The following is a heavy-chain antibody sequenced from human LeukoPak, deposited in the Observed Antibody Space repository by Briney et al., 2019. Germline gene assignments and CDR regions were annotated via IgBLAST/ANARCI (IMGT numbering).Heavy chain of an antibody. D-gene: IGHD3-10*01. CDR3: ARAVTMVRGVIKVKRFDP. J-gene: IGHJ5*02. CDR2: INPNSGGT. CDR1: GSTFTGYY. Sequence: GASVKVSCKASGSTFTGYYMHWVRQAPGQGLEWMGWINPNSGGTNYAQKFQGRVTMTRDTSISTAYMELSRLRSDDTAVYYCARAVTMVRGVIKVKRFDPWGQGTLVTVSS. V-gene: IGHV1-2*02.